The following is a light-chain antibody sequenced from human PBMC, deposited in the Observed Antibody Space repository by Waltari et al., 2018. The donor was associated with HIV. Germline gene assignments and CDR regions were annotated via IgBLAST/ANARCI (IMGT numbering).Light chain of an antibody. CDR3: QVWDGNSDHQV. CDR1: NIGSKT. CDR2: DDA. V-gene: IGLV3-21*02. Sequence: SYVLTQPPSVSVAPGQTVMITCGGNNIGSKTVQWYQQKPGQAPILVIYDDADRPSGIPERFSGSNSGNTATLTISRVEAGDEGDYFCQVWDGNSDHQVFGGGTKLTVL. J-gene: IGLJ3*02.